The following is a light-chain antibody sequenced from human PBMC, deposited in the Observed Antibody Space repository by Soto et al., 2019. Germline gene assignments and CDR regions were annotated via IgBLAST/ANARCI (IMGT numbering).Light chain of an antibody. J-gene: IGLJ3*02. CDR3: LSRTTRVTWV. V-gene: IGLV2-14*03. CDR1: SSDIGYYNY. Sequence: QSVLTQPASVSGSPGQSITISCTGTSSDIGYYNYISWYQQHPGKAPKLLIYDVTNRPSGVSSRFSGSKSGNTASLTISGLQAEDEAQYYCLSRTTRVTWVFGGGTKVTIL. CDR2: DVT.